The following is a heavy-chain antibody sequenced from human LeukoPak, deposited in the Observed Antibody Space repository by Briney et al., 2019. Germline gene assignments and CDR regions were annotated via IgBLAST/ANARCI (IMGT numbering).Heavy chain of an antibody. V-gene: IGHV4-59*01. J-gene: IGHJ3*02. CDR3: ARSSTSDLAFDI. CDR2: IYYTGDT. D-gene: IGHD6-6*01. CDR1: GGSISSYY. Sequence: SETLSLTCTVSGGSISSYYWSWIRQPPGKGLGWIGYIYYTGDTNYSPSLKSRVTISVDTSKNQFSLKLSSVTAADTAVYYCARSSTSDLAFDIWGQGTMVTVSS.